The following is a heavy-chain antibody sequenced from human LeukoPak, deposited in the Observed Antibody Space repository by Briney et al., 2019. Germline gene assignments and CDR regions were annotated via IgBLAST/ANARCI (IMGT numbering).Heavy chain of an antibody. J-gene: IGHJ3*02. V-gene: IGHV4-4*07. Sequence: SETLSLTCAVYGGSFSGYYWSWIRQPAGKGLEWIGRIYTSGSTNYNPSLKSRVTMSVDTSKNQFSLKLSSVTAADTAVYYCARDLTGTTAFDIWGQGTMVTVSS. CDR2: IYTSGST. CDR1: GGSFSGYY. CDR3: ARDLTGTTAFDI. D-gene: IGHD1-7*01.